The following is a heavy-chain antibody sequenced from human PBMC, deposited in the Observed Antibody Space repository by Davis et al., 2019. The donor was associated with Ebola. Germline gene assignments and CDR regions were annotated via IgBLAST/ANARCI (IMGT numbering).Heavy chain of an antibody. CDR3: ASLRRTITGMDDAFDI. Sequence: GESLKISCKDSGNSFTSHWIGWVRQMPGKGLEWMGLIYTGDSDTRYSPSFRGRVTISADKSIKTAFLQWSSLKASDTAMYYCASLRRTITGMDDAFDIWGQGTMVTVSS. J-gene: IGHJ3*02. V-gene: IGHV5-51*01. D-gene: IGHD2-8*02. CDR2: IYTGDSDT. CDR1: GNSFTSHW.